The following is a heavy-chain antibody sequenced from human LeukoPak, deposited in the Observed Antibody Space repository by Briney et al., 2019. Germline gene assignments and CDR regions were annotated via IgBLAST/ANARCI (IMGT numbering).Heavy chain of an antibody. J-gene: IGHJ4*02. CDR3: AKAYYYGSGSYYNPIDY. V-gene: IGHV3-30*02. CDR2: IRYDGSNK. Sequence: PGGSLRLSCAASGFTVSSNYMHWVRQAPGKGLEWVAFIRYDGSNKYYADSVKGRFTISRDNSKNTLYLQMNSLRAEDTAVYYCAKAYYYGSGSYYNPIDYWGQGTLVTVSS. CDR1: GFTVSSNY. D-gene: IGHD3-10*01.